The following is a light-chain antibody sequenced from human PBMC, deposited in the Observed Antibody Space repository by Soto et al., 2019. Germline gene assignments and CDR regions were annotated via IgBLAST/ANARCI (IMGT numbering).Light chain of an antibody. Sequence: DIQVTQSPATLSAFVGDRVTISCRARQSIGTWLAWYQQKPGKAPKLLIYDASTLESGVPSRFSGSGSGTEFTLTISSLQPEDVAPYYCQEYNSYPVSFGQGTRLDI. CDR1: QSIGTW. CDR2: DAS. CDR3: QEYNSYPVS. V-gene: IGKV1-5*01. J-gene: IGKJ5*01.